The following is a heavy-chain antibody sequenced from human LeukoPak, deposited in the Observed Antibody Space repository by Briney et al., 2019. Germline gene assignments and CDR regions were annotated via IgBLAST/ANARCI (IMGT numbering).Heavy chain of an antibody. J-gene: IGHJ4*02. CDR3: ARHSNYHDSSGYYLVDY. D-gene: IGHD3-22*01. V-gene: IGHV5-51*01. Sequence: GESLKISCKGSGYGFTSYWIGWVRQMPGKGLEWMGIIYPGDSDTRYSPSFQGQVTISADKSISTAYLQWSSLKASDTAMYYCARHSNYHDSSGYYLVDYWGQGTLVTVSS. CDR1: GYGFTSYW. CDR2: IYPGDSDT.